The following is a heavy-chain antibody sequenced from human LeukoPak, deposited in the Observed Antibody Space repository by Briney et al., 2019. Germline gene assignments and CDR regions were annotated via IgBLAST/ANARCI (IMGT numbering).Heavy chain of an antibody. CDR2: MSYSGSS. CDR3: ARVVVATGYYFDY. J-gene: IGHJ4*02. D-gene: IGHD5-12*01. CDR1: GGSIRSSSFY. V-gene: IGHV4-39*02. Sequence: WETLSLTCTVSGGSIRSSSFYWGWIRQPPGKGLEWIGSMSYSGSSYYSPSLKSRVTMSVDTSKNHFSLKLSSVTAADTAVYWCARVVVATGYYFDYWGQGTLVTVSS.